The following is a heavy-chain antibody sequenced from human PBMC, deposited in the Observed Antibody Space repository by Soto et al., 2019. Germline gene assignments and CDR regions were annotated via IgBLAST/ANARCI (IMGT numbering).Heavy chain of an antibody. CDR2: IYYSGST. J-gene: IGHJ4*02. CDR3: ARVLGELRGYFDY. Sequence: SETLSRTCTVSGGSISSGGYYWSWIRQHPGKGLEWIGYIYYSGSTYYNPSLKSRVTISLDTSKNQFSLKLSSVTAADTAVYYCARVLGELRGYFDYWGQGTLVTVSS. D-gene: IGHD1-7*01. V-gene: IGHV4-31*03. CDR1: GGSISSGGYY.